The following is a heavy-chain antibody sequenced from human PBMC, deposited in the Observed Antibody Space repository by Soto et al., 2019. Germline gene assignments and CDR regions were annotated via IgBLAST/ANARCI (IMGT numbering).Heavy chain of an antibody. CDR3: ARDNLAFQGHFDL. CDR1: GFIFSDFQ. V-gene: IGHV3-21*01. CDR2: ITGTSAFT. J-gene: IGHJ4*02. Sequence: RLSYAASGFIFSDFQINGVRQAPGRGLEWLSSITGTSAFTHYADSIEGRFTISRDNPNNLLFLQMDILRPEDTAVYYCARDNLAFQGHFDLWGQGTLVTVAS. D-gene: IGHD3-16*01.